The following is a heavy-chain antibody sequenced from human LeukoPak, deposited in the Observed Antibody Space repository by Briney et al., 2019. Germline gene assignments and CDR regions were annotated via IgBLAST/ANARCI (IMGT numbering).Heavy chain of an antibody. J-gene: IGHJ4*02. V-gene: IGHV3-21*01. CDR2: ISSSSSYI. CDR1: GFTFSSYS. Sequence: GGSLRLXCAASGFTFSSYSMNWVRQAPGKGLEWVSSISSSSSYIYYADSVKGRFTISRDNAKNSLYQQMNSLRAEDTAVYYCASQYCGGDCYFDYWGQGTLVTVSS. CDR3: ASQYCGGDCYFDY. D-gene: IGHD2-21*02.